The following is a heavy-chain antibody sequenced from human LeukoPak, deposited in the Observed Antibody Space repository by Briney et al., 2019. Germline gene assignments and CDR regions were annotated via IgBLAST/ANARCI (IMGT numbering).Heavy chain of an antibody. CDR2: ISSSSSTI. CDR3: ASGRPEIFDY. CDR1: GFTFSSYS. D-gene: IGHD2-15*01. J-gene: IGHJ4*02. Sequence: PGGSLRLSCAASGFTFSSYSMNWVRQAPGKGLEWVSYISSSSSTIYYADSVKGRFTISRDNAKNSLYLQMNSLRAEDTAVYYCASGRPEIFDYWGQGTLVTVSS. V-gene: IGHV3-48*04.